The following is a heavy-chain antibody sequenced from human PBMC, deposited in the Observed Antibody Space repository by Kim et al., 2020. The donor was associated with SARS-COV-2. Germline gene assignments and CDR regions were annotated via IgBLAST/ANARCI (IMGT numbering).Heavy chain of an antibody. V-gene: IGHV1-46*01. CDR3: ARDLEDYGGYVGGGY. CDR2: INPSGGST. CDR1: GYTFTSYY. J-gene: IGHJ4*02. Sequence: ASVKVSCKASGYTFTSYYMHWVRQAPGQGLEWMGIINPSGGSTSYAQKFQGRVTMTRDTSTSTVYMELSSLRSEDTAVYYCARDLEDYGGYVGGGYWGQGTLVTVSS. D-gene: IGHD5-12*01.